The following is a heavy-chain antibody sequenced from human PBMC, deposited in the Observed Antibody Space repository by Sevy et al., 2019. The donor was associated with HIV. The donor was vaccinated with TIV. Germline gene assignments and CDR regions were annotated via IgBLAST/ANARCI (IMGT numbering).Heavy chain of an antibody. V-gene: IGHV3-30*18. Sequence: GGSLRLSCIGSGFSFSYYGIHWVRQSPGKGLDWVALISHDGKNEYYADSVKGRFTIFRDNSKNTVYLEMNSLRNEDTAIYFCANAYSGSYSHSYLYALDVWGQGTTVTVSS. CDR3: ANAYSGSYSHSYLYALDV. J-gene: IGHJ6*02. CDR2: ISHDGKNE. CDR1: GFSFSYYG. D-gene: IGHD1-26*01.